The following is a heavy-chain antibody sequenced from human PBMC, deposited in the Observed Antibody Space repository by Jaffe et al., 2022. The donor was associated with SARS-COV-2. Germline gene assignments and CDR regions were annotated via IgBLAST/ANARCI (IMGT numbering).Heavy chain of an antibody. CDR2: IYYSGST. CDR3: ARHLNGYNPPVGY. D-gene: IGHD5-12*01. Sequence: QVQLQESGPGLVKPSETLSLTCTVSGGSISSYYWSWIRQPPGKGLEWIGYIYYSGSTNYNPSLKSRVTISVDTSKNQFSLKLSSVTAADTAVYYCARHLNGYNPPVGYWGQGTLVTVSS. CDR1: GGSISSYY. V-gene: IGHV4-59*08. J-gene: IGHJ4*02.